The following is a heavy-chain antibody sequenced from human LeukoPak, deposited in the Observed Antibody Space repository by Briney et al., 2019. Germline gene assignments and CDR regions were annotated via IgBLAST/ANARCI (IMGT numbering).Heavy chain of an antibody. CDR1: GFTFSDYY. CDR2: ISRTTRYI. V-gene: IGHV3-21*01. Sequence: GGSLRLSCPASGFTFSDYYMNWVRQAPGKGLEWVSSISRTTRYIYYADSVKGRFTISRDNSKNSLYLQMNSLRAEDTAVYYCARGDSGYDPLHFDYWGQGTLVTVSS. D-gene: IGHD5-12*01. J-gene: IGHJ4*02. CDR3: ARGDSGYDPLHFDY.